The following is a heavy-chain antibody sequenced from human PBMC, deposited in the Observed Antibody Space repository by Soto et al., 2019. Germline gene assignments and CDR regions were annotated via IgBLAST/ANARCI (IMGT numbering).Heavy chain of an antibody. Sequence: ASVKVSCKASGFTFTSSAVQWVRQARGQRLEWIGWIVVGSGNTNYAQKFQERVTITRDMSTSTAYMELSSLRSEDTAVYYCAADETIFGVVIPPYGMDVWGQGTTVTVSS. CDR2: IVVGSGNT. V-gene: IGHV1-58*01. D-gene: IGHD3-3*01. CDR3: AADETIFGVVIPPYGMDV. J-gene: IGHJ6*02. CDR1: GFTFTSSA.